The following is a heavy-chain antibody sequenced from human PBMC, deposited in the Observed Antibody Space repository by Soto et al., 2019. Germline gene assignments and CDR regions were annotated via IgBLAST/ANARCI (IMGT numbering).Heavy chain of an antibody. J-gene: IGHJ5*02. V-gene: IGHV2-5*02. CDR3: AHRVGGQLS. CDR1: GFSLSTTGVG. Sequence: QITLKESGPALVKATQTLTLTCTFSGFSLSTTGVGVGWIRQPPGKALDWLALIYWDGDKRYSPSLKSRLTITKDTSKNQVLLTMTNMDPVDTATYYCAHRVGGQLSWGQGTLVTVSS. CDR2: IYWDGDK. D-gene: IGHD1-1*01.